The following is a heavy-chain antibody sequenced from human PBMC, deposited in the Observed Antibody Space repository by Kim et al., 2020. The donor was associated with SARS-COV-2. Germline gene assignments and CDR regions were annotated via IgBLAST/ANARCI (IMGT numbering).Heavy chain of an antibody. CDR3: ARGRLLLRYSSSPKGGAFDI. J-gene: IGHJ3*02. CDR2: INHSGST. D-gene: IGHD6-13*01. CDR1: GGSFSGYY. V-gene: IGHV4-34*01. Sequence: SETLSLTCAVYGGSFSGYYWSWIRQPPGKGLEWIGEINHSGSTNYNPSLKSRVTISVDTSKNQFSLKLSSVTAADTAVYYCARGRLLLRYSSSPKGGAFDIWGQGTMVTVSS.